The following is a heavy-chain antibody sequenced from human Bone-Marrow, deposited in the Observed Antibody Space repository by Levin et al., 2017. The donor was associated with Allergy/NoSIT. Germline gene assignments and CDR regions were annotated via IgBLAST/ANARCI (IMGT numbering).Heavy chain of an antibody. D-gene: IGHD3-9*01. CDR3: ARAILTGYYAPSDY. V-gene: IGHV3-20*04. J-gene: IGHJ4*02. CDR1: GFKFDDYG. CDR2: SSWNGGST. Sequence: GGSLRLSCAASGFKFDDYGMSWVRQAPGKGLEWVSGSSWNGGSTGYADSVKGRFTISRDNAKNSLYLQMNSLRAEDTALYYCARAILTGYYAPSDYWGQGTLVTVSS.